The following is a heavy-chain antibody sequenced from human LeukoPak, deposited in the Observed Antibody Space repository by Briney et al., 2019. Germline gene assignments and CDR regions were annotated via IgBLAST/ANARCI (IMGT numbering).Heavy chain of an antibody. D-gene: IGHD3-9*01. CDR1: GFTFSNYA. V-gene: IGHV3-23*01. CDR3: ARELGIEFDP. J-gene: IGHJ5*02. Sequence: PGGSLRLSCTASGFTFSNYAMSWVRQAPGKGLEWVSDISGSGGSTYYADSVKGRFTVSRDNSKNTLYLQVSSLRAEDTAVYYCARELGIEFDPWGQGTLVTVSS. CDR2: ISGSGGST.